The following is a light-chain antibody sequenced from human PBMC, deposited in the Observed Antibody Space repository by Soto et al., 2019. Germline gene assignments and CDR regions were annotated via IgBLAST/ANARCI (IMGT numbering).Light chain of an antibody. Sequence: EIVLTQSPGTLSLSPGERATLSCRASQSVSSSFLAWYQQKPGQAPRLLIYGASNRATGIPDRFSGSGSGTAFTLTISRLEPEDFAVYYCQQYDSSPWTFGQGPKVEIK. V-gene: IGKV3-20*01. CDR3: QQYDSSPWT. CDR1: QSVSSSF. J-gene: IGKJ1*01. CDR2: GAS.